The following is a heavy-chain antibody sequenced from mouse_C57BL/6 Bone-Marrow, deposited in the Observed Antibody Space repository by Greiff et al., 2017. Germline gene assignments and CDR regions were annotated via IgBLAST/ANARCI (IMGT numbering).Heavy chain of an antibody. V-gene: IGHV1-52*01. CDR2: IDPSDSET. CDR1: GYNFTSYW. CDR3: ARSDDSNYVYYFDY. J-gene: IGHJ2*01. Sequence: QVQLKQPGAELVRPGSSVKLSCKASGYNFTSYWMHWVKQRPIQGLEWIGNIDPSDSETHYNQKFKDKATLTVDKSSSTAYMQLSSLTSEDSAFYYGARSDDSNYVYYFDYWGQGTTLTVSS. D-gene: IGHD2-5*01.